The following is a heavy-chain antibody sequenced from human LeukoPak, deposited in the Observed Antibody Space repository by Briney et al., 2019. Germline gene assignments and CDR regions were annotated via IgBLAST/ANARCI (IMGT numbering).Heavy chain of an antibody. D-gene: IGHD3-3*01. CDR3: ASASGVVIPRLGY. CDR1: GYTFTRYG. CDR2: FDPEDGET. J-gene: IGHJ4*02. V-gene: IGHV1-24*01. Sequence: GASVKVSCKASGYTFTRYGISWVRQAPGQGLEWMGGFDPEDGETIYAQKFQGRVTMTEDTSTDTAYMELSSLRSEDTAVYYCASASGVVIPRLGYWGQGTLVTVSS.